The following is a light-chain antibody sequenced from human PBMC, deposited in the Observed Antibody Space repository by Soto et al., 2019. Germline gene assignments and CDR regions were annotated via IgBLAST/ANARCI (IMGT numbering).Light chain of an antibody. CDR1: QSVGRN. V-gene: IGKV3-15*01. J-gene: IGKJ2*01. CDR2: GTS. CDR3: QQYNNWPYT. Sequence: EIMMTQSPVALSVYPGESAALSCRASQSVGRNFAWYQQRPGQAPRVLIYGTSTRATGVPARFSGSGSGTDFTLTISSLQSEDFAVYYCQQYNNWPYTFGQGTRLEIK.